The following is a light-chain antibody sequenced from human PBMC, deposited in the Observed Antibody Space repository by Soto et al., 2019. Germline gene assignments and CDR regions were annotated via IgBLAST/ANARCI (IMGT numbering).Light chain of an antibody. CDR1: QSVTNSF. J-gene: IGKJ5*01. Sequence: EIVLAQSPGTLSLSPGERATLSCRASQSVTNSFLAWYQQKPGQAPRLLIYGASRRATGIPDRFTGSGSGTDFTLTISRLEPEDFAVYYCQQYGTSAITFGQGTRLEIK. V-gene: IGKV3-20*01. CDR2: GAS. CDR3: QQYGTSAIT.